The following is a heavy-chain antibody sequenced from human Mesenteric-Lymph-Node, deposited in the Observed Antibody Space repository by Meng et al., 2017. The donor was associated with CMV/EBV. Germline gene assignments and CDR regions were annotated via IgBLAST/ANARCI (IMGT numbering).Heavy chain of an antibody. Sequence: GGSLRLSCAASGFTFSSYSMNWVRQAPGKGMEWVSSISSSSSYIYYADSVKGRFTISRDNAKNSLYLKMNSLRAEDTAVYYCAREVGEHDYWGQGTLVTVSS. D-gene: IGHD3-16*01. V-gene: IGHV3-21*01. CDR2: ISSSSSYI. CDR1: GFTFSSYS. CDR3: AREVGEHDY. J-gene: IGHJ4*02.